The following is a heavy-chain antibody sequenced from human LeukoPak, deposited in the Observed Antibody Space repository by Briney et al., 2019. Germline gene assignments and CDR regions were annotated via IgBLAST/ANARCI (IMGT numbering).Heavy chain of an antibody. CDR3: ARIVGSTEPDY. D-gene: IGHD1-26*01. CDR1: GDSVSSNSAA. CDR2: TYYRSKWYN. J-gene: IGHJ4*02. V-gene: IGHV6-1*01. Sequence: SQTLSLTCAISGDSVSSNSAAWNWNRQSQSRGLEWLGRTYYRSKWYNDYAVSMKGRITIDPDTSKNQFSLQLNSVTPEDTAVYYCARIVGSTEPDYWGQGTLVTVSS.